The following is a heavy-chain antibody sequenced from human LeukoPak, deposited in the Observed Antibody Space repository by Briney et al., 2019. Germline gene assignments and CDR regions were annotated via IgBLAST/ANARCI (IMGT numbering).Heavy chain of an antibody. CDR1: GFSFSNYA. Sequence: GGSLRLSCAASGFSFSNYAMSWVRQAPARGPEWVSSIRGGGETFYADSVKGRFTLSRDNSKNTLYLQMNSLRAEDTAVYYCAKTTVGYSSGRYPGWPADCWGQGALVTVSS. CDR3: AKTTVGYSSGRYPGWPADC. J-gene: IGHJ4*02. D-gene: IGHD6-19*01. CDR2: IRGGGET. V-gene: IGHV3-23*01.